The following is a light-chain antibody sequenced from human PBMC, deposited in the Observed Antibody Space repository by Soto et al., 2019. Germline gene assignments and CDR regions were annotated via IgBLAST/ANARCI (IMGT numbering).Light chain of an antibody. Sequence: AIQMTQSPSSLSASVGDRVTITCRASQGIRNDLGWYQQKPGKAPKFLIYGASSLQSGVPSRFSGSGSGTDFTFTISSLQPEDIATYYCQQYDNLPLTFGGGTKVDIK. J-gene: IGKJ4*01. CDR1: QGIRND. V-gene: IGKV1-6*01. CDR2: GAS. CDR3: QQYDNLPLT.